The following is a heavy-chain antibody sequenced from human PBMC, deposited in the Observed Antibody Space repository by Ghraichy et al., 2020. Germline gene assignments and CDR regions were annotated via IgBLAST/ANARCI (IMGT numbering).Heavy chain of an antibody. J-gene: IGHJ5*02. D-gene: IGHD3-10*01. Sequence: ASVKVSCKVSGYTLTELSMHWVRQAPGKGLEWMGGFDPEDGETIYAQKFQGRVTMTEDTSTDTAYMELSSLRSEDTAVYYCATGGDLWDTMVRGASPDLNWFDPWGQGTLVTVSS. CDR3: ATGGDLWDTMVRGASPDLNWFDP. V-gene: IGHV1-24*01. CDR2: FDPEDGET. CDR1: GYTLTELS.